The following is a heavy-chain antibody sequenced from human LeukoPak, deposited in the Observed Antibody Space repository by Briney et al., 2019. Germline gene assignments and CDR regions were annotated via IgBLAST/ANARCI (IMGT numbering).Heavy chain of an antibody. CDR1: GYSISSGYY. CDR2: IYHSGST. V-gene: IGHV4-38-2*02. CDR3: ARVNYDILTGYYLLDY. D-gene: IGHD3-9*01. J-gene: IGHJ4*02. Sequence: SETLSLTCTVSGYSISSGYYWGWIRQPPGKGLEWIGSIYHSGSTYYNPSLKSRVTMSVDTSKNQFSLKLSSVTAADTAVYYCARVNYDILTGYYLLDYWGQGTLVTVSS.